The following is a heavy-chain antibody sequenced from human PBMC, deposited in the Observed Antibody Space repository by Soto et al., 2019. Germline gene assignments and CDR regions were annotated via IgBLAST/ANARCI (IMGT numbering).Heavy chain of an antibody. Sequence: ASVKVSCKASGGTFSSYAISWVRQAPGQGLEGRGGIVPIFGTANYAQKFRGGVTITADESTSTAYMELSSLRSEETAVYYCATDVCSSTSCYLFYYFYGMDVWGEGTTVTVSS. CDR1: GGTFSSYA. CDR3: ATDVCSSTSCYLFYYFYGMDV. CDR2: IVPIFGTA. D-gene: IGHD2-2*01. J-gene: IGHJ6*04. V-gene: IGHV1-69*13.